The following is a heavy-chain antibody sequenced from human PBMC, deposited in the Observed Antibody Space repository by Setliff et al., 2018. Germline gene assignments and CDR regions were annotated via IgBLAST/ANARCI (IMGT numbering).Heavy chain of an antibody. CDR3: ARAIAAAPDPDY. D-gene: IGHD6-13*01. V-gene: IGHV3-21*01. CDR1: GFTFSSYS. Sequence: GGSLRLSCAASGFTFSSYSMSWVRQAPGKGLEWVSSISSSSSYIYYADSVKGRFTISRDNAKNSLYLQMNSLRAEDTAVYYCARAIAAAPDPDYWGQGTLVTVSS. CDR2: ISSSSSYI. J-gene: IGHJ4*02.